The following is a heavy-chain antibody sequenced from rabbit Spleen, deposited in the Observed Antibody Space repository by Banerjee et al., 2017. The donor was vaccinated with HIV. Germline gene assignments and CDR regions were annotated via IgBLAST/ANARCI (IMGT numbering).Heavy chain of an antibody. V-gene: IGHV1S40*01. J-gene: IGHJ4*01. CDR2: IYTGNSKT. Sequence: QQLLESGGGLVKPGASLTLTCKASGFSFSSGYDMCWVRQAPGKELEWIACIYTGNSKTYYASWAKGRFTISKTSSTTVTLQMTSLTVADTATYFCARDAGRGDYIDGVFNLWGPGTLVTVS. D-gene: IGHD8-1*01. CDR3: ARDAGRGDYIDGVFNL. CDR1: GFSFSSGYD.